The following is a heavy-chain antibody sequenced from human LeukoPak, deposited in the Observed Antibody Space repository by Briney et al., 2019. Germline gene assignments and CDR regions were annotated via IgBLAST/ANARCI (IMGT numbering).Heavy chain of an antibody. CDR1: DGSFNGFY. Sequence: PSETLSLTCAVYDGSFNGFYWSWIRQPPGKGLEWIGEINHSGSTNYNPSLKSRVTISVDKSKNQFSLKLSSVTAADTAVYYCARGPPRITGTTRWFDPWGQGTLVTVSS. CDR2: INHSGST. D-gene: IGHD1-7*01. J-gene: IGHJ5*02. V-gene: IGHV4-34*01. CDR3: ARGPPRITGTTRWFDP.